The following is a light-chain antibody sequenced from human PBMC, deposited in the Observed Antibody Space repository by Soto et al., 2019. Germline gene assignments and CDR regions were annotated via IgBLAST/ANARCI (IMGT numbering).Light chain of an antibody. CDR1: QSVSSN. CDR2: GSS. Sequence: IVMTQTPATLSVSPGERATLSCRASQSVSSNLAWYQQKPGQAPRLLIYGSSTRATGIPARFSGSGSGTDFTLTISSLQSEDFAVYYCQQYNNWPLTFGGGTKVDIK. V-gene: IGKV3-15*01. J-gene: IGKJ4*01. CDR3: QQYNNWPLT.